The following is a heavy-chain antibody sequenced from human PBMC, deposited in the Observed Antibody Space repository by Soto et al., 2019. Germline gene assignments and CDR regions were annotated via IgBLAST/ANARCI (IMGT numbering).Heavy chain of an antibody. CDR1: GGSFSGYY. CDR2: INHSGST. D-gene: IGHD3-3*01. J-gene: IGHJ5*02. V-gene: IGHV4-34*01. Sequence: SETLSLTCAVYGGSFSGYYWSWIRQPPGKGLEWIGEINHSGSTNYNPSLKSRVTISVDTSKNQFSLKLSSVTAADTAVYYCARGIFGVVIIQSLWFDPWGQGTLVTVSS. CDR3: ARGIFGVVIIQSLWFDP.